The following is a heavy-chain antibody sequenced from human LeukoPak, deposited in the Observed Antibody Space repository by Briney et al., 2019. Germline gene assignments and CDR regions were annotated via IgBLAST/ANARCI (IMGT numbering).Heavy chain of an antibody. V-gene: IGHV4-4*02. CDR1: GGSISSSNW. J-gene: IGHJ3*02. CDR3: ARAPVGLRSSDDAFDI. CDR2: IYHSGST. D-gene: IGHD1-26*01. Sequence: SGTLSPTCAVSGGSISSSNWWSWVLQPPGKGQELIVEIYHSGSTNYNPSLKSRVTISVDKSKDQFSLKLSSVTAADTAVYYCARAPVGLRSSDDAFDIWGQGTMVTVSS.